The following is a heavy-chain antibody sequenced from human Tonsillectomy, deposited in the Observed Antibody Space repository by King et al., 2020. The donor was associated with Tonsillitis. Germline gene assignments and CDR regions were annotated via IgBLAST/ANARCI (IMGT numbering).Heavy chain of an antibody. V-gene: IGHV3-11*06. CDR1: GFTFSDYY. J-gene: IGHJ4*02. Sequence: HVQLVESGGGLVKPGGSLRLSCSASGFTFSDYYMNWIRQAPGQGLEWISYISGSGFYTNYADSVRGRFTISRDNALNSLYLQMNSLRAEDTAVYYCARVMGTTMTTSFDYWGQGVLVTVSS. D-gene: IGHD4-17*01. CDR2: ISGSGFYT. CDR3: ARVMGTTMTTSFDY.